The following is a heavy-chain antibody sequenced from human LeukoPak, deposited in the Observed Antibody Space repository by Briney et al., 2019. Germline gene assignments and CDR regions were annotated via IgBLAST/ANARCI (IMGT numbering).Heavy chain of an antibody. J-gene: IGHJ4*02. V-gene: IGHV4-39*01. D-gene: IGHD6-19*01. CDR1: GGSISSSSYY. Sequence: PSETLSLTCSVSGGSISSSSYYWGWIRQPPGKGLEWIGSIYYSGSTYYNPSLKSRVTISVDTSKNQFSLKLSSVTAADTAVYYCARYRYSSGWFGYWGQGTLVTVSS. CDR3: ARYRYSSGWFGY. CDR2: IYYSGST.